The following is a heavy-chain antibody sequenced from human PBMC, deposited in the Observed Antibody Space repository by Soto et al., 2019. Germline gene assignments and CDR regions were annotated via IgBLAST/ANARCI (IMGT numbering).Heavy chain of an antibody. CDR1: GYNFFTYA. J-gene: IGHJ1*01. Sequence: QVELVESGVEVKKPGASVKVSCKTSGYNFFTYALSWVRQAPGQWLEWIGWISAYNGTLKYAQKFQDRVTLTTDTSTNAAYMEMSGLRSDDTAVYFCARDVWFGEVSPFQHWGQGTPVTVSS. V-gene: IGHV1-18*01. CDR3: ARDVWFGEVSPFQH. CDR2: ISAYNGTL. D-gene: IGHD3-10*01.